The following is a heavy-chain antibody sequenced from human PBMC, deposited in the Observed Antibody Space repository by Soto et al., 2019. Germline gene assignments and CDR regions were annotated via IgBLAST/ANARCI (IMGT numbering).Heavy chain of an antibody. D-gene: IGHD6-13*01. CDR3: ARFLTAQQLDYGMDV. J-gene: IGHJ6*02. CDR1: GYTFTGYY. V-gene: IGHV1-2*04. Sequence: ASVKVSCKASGYTFTGYYMHWVRQAPGQGLEWMGWINPNSGGTNYAQKFQGWVTMTRDTSISTAYMELSRLRSDDTAVYYCARFLTAQQLDYGMDVWGQGTTVTVSS. CDR2: INPNSGGT.